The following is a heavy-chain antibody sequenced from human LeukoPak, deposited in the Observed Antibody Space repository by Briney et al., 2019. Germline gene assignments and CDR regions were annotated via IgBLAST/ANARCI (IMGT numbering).Heavy chain of an antibody. V-gene: IGHV4-34*01. J-gene: IGHJ4*02. D-gene: IGHD6-6*01. CDR1: GGSFSGYY. CDR2: INHSGST. CDR3: ARRCVGQLCIAATHFDY. Sequence: SETLSLTCAVYGGSFSGYYWSWIRQPPGKGLEWIGEINHSGSTNYNPSLKSRVTISVDTSKNQFSLKLSSVTAADTAVYCCARRCVGQLCIAATHFDYWGQGTLVTVSS.